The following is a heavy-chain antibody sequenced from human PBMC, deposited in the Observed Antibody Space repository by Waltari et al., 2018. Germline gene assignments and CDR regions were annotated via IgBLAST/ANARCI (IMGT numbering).Heavy chain of an antibody. CDR2: ISGASDNT. CDR3: ARTPSTGAVYYFDF. CDR1: AFYTSRSP. J-gene: IGHJ4*02. Sequence: EVNLVESGGALVQSGGYLRPSCSPSAFYTSRSPMNWVRQASGKGLEWVSGISGASDNTYYADSVEGRFTISRDNSKDTLYLQIHSLRAEDTAIYFCARTPSTGAVYYFDFWGQGTLVSVSS. V-gene: IGHV3-23*04. D-gene: IGHD2-8*01.